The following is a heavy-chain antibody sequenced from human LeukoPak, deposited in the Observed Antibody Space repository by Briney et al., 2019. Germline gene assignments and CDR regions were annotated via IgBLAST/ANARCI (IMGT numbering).Heavy chain of an antibody. CDR1: GFTFSSYS. CDR3: ARDLAPYYYDSSGYYSGPFDY. V-gene: IGHV3-21*01. CDR2: ISSSSSYI. D-gene: IGHD3-22*01. Sequence: KSGGSLRLSCAASGFTFSSYSMNLVRQAPGKGLEWVSSISSSSSYIYYADSVKGRFTISRDNAKNLLYLQMNSLRAEDTAVYYCARDLAPYYYDSSGYYSGPFDYWGQGTLVTVSS. J-gene: IGHJ4*02.